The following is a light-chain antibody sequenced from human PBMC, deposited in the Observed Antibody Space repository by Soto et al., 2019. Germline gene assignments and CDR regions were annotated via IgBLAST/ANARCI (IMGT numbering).Light chain of an antibody. CDR3: QESYTTYAVT. J-gene: IGKJ4*01. CDR2: ASS. V-gene: IGKV1-39*01. CDR1: ENIDNY. Sequence: DIQMTQSPSSLSASLGDRVTLTCRASENIDNYLNWYQQTQGEAPKLLIYASSTLQSGVPSRFSGSGSGTEFTLTISSLQAEDFATYFCQESYTTYAVTFGGGTKVEIK.